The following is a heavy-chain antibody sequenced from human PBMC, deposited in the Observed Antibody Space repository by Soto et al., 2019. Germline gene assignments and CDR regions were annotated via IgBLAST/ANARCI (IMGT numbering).Heavy chain of an antibody. CDR2: IYYSGST. CDR3: ARDRADISTYYAVFAS. J-gene: IGHJ5*02. Sequence: SATLSLTCTVSGGSVRSYYCSWIWQPQRKGLGLEWIGYIYYSGSTNYNAHIKSRVTKSVDTSKNQFSLKLSSVTAADTAVYYCARDRADISTYYAVFASWGQGTPVTVSS. CDR1: GGSVRSYY. D-gene: IGHD3-16*01. V-gene: IGHV4-59*02.